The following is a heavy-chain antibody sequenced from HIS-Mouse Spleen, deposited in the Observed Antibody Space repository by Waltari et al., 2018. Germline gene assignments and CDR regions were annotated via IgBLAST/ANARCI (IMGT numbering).Heavy chain of an antibody. CDR2: IYYSGST. V-gene: IGHV4-39*07. Sequence: QLQLQESGPGLVKPSETLSLTCTVSGGSISSSSYYWGWTRQPPGKGLEWIGSIYYSGSTYPNPSLNGRVTISVDTSKNQFSLKLSAVTAADTAVYYCARSRTGGWYFDLWGRGTLVTVSS. CDR3: ARSRTGGWYFDL. CDR1: GGSISSSSYY. J-gene: IGHJ2*01. D-gene: IGHD7-27*01.